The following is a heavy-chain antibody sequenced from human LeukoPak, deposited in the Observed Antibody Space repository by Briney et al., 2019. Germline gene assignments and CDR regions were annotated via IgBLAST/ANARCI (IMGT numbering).Heavy chain of an antibody. D-gene: IGHD5-18*01. CDR2: IYYSGST. V-gene: IGHV4-39*07. CDR1: GGSISSSSYY. CDR3: AREERVDTAMVTSFDY. J-gene: IGHJ4*02. Sequence: SETLSLTCTVSGGSISSSSYYWGWIRQPPGQGLEWIGSIYYSGSTYYNPSLKSRVTISVDTSKNQFSLKLSSVTAADTAVYYCAREERVDTAMVTSFDYWGQGTLVTVSS.